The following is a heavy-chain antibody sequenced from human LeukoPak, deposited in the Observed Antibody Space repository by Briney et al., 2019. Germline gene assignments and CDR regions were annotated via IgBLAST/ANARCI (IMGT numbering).Heavy chain of an antibody. V-gene: IGHV1-2*02. J-gene: IGHJ6*03. CDR2: FNPNSGGT. CDR1: GYTFTGYY. CDR3: ARGEVVPAASNYYYYYYMDV. Sequence: GASVKVSCKASGYTFTGYYMHWVRQAPGQGLEWMGWFNPNSGGTNYAQKFQGRVTMTRDTSISTAYMELSRLRSDDTAVYYCARGEVVPAASNYYYYYYMDVWGKGTTVTVSS. D-gene: IGHD2-2*01.